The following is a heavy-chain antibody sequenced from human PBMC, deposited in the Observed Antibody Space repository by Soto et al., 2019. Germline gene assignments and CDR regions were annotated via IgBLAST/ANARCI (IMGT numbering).Heavy chain of an antibody. CDR3: ARDMGFGLSDY. J-gene: IGHJ4*02. CDR1: GYTFTSYA. D-gene: IGHD3-10*01. Sequence: QVQLVQSGAEVKKPGASVKVSCKASGYTFTSYAIYRVCQAPGQRLEWMGWINAGNGNTKYSQKFQGRVTITRDTSASTAYMELSSLRSEDAAVYYCARDMGFGLSDYWGQGTLVTVSS. CDR2: INAGNGNT. V-gene: IGHV1-3*01.